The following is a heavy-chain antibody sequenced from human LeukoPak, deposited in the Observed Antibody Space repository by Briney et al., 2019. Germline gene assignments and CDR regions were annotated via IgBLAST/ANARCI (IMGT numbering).Heavy chain of an antibody. CDR3: ARDVDTSSHSSQLDP. D-gene: IGHD5-18*01. Sequence: GGSLRLSCATAGFTFSTFGIHWVRQTPGKGLEWAAAIQSDGSKQYYGDSVKGRFTISRDSSKNTVHLQMNSLRDEDTAVYYCARDVDTSSHSSQLDPWGQGTLVTVSS. V-gene: IGHV3-33*01. J-gene: IGHJ5*02. CDR2: IQSDGSKQ. CDR1: GFTFSTFG.